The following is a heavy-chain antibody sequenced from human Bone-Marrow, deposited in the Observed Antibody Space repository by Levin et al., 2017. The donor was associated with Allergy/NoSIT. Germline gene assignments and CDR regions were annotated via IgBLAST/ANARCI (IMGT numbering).Heavy chain of an antibody. Sequence: SGPTLVKPPQTLTLTCTLSGFLLSTTGVSVGWIRQPPGKALEWLALIYWNDDKRYSPSLNSRLTITKDTAKHQVVLTMTNMDPVDTATYYCAHRLASGTDGFCYIGLWGFDYWGQGTLVTVSS. CDR3: AHRLASGTDGFCYIGLWGFDY. V-gene: IGHV2-5*01. CDR1: GFLLSTTGVS. CDR2: IYWNDDK. J-gene: IGHJ4*02. D-gene: IGHD2-8*01.